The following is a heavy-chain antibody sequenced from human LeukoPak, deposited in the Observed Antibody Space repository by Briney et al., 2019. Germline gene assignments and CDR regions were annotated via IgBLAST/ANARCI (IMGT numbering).Heavy chain of an antibody. D-gene: IGHD2-8*01. CDR1: GGTFSSYA. CDR3: ARGSGYCTNGVCSVDDI. Sequence: SVKVSCKASGGTFSSYAISWVRQAPGQGLEWMGRIIPIFGTANYAQKFQGRVTITTDESTSTDYMELSSLRSEDTAVYYCARGSGYCTNGVCSVDDIWGQGTMVTVSS. CDR2: IIPIFGTA. V-gene: IGHV1-69*05. J-gene: IGHJ3*02.